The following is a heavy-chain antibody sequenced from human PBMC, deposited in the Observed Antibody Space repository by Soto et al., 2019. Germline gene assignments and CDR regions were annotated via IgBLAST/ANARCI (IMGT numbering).Heavy chain of an antibody. V-gene: IGHV4-34*01. Sequence: ETLSLTFAVYGGSFSGYDGSWIRQPPGKGLEWSGEINHSGSTNYNPSLKRRVTISVDTSKNQFSLQLSSVTAADTAVYYCARGAPDYGSGSYYNVINYYYGMDVWGQGTTVTVSS. CDR3: ARGAPDYGSGSYYNVINYYYGMDV. D-gene: IGHD3-10*01. CDR2: INHSGST. CDR1: GGSFSGYD. J-gene: IGHJ6*02.